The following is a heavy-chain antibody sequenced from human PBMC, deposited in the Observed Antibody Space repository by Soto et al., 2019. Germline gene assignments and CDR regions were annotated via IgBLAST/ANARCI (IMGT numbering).Heavy chain of an antibody. CDR3: ARGFRYSSSHLDP. CDR2: INHSGST. J-gene: IGHJ5*02. Sequence: PSDTLSLTCAVSGGSMSSGRHSWSWLRQPPGKGLEWIGEINHSGSTNYNPSLKSRVTISVDTSKNQFSLKLSSVTAADTAVYYCARGFRYSSSHLDPWGQGTLVTVS. V-gene: IGHV4-34*01. D-gene: IGHD6-13*01. CDR1: GGSMSSGRHS.